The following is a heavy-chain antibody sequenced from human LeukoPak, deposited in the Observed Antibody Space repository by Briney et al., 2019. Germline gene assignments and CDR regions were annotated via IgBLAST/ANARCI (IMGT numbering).Heavy chain of an antibody. Sequence: GGSLRLSCAASGFTFSSYAMSWVRQAPGKGLEWVSAISGSGGSTYYADSVKGRFTISRDNSKNTLYLQMNSLRAEDTAVYYCAKAHNYYDSSGYPYCFDYWGQGTLVTVSS. CDR2: ISGSGGST. D-gene: IGHD3-22*01. CDR1: GFTFSSYA. CDR3: AKAHNYYDSSGYPYCFDY. J-gene: IGHJ4*02. V-gene: IGHV3-23*01.